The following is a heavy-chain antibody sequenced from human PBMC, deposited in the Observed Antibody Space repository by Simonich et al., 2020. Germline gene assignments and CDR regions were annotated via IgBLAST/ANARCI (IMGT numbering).Heavy chain of an antibody. Sequence: QVQLVQSGAEVKKPGSSVKVSCKASGYTFTGYYMPWVRQAPGQGIGWVGWTNLNSGGTNHTQKFQGRVTMTRDTSSSTAYMELSRLRSDDTAVYYCARDSYSSWYFDLWGRGTLVTVSS. CDR1: GYTFTGYY. D-gene: IGHD6-13*01. J-gene: IGHJ2*01. CDR3: ARDSYSSWYFDL. CDR2: TNLNSGGT. V-gene: IGHV1-2*02.